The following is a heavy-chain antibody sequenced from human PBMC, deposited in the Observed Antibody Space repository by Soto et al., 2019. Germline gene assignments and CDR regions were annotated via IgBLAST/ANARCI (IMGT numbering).Heavy chain of an antibody. J-gene: IGHJ6*04. D-gene: IGHD5-12*01. CDR3: ARGRGYSGYHATRGNYYGMDV. CDR1: GFTFSSYS. Sequence: GGSLRLSCAASGFTFSSYSMNWVRQAPGKGLEWVSSISSSSSYIYYADSVKGRFTISRDNAKNSLYLQMNSLRAEDTDVYYCARGRGYSGYHATRGNYYGMDVWGKGTTVTISS. CDR2: ISSSSSYI. V-gene: IGHV3-21*01.